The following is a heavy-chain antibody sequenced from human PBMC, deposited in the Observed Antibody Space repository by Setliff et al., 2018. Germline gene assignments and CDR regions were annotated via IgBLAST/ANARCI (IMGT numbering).Heavy chain of an antibody. V-gene: IGHV4-30-2*01. CDR3: TVYNTGSSKDHY. D-gene: IGHD2-8*02. CDR2: INHSGST. J-gene: IGHJ4*02. CDR1: GGSISSGDAS. Sequence: ASETLSLTCAVSGGSISSGDASWSWVRQPPGKGLEWIGEINHSGSTNYNPSLKSRVTISVDTSKNQFSLKPSSVTAADTALYYCTVYNTGSSKDHYWGQGTPVTVSS.